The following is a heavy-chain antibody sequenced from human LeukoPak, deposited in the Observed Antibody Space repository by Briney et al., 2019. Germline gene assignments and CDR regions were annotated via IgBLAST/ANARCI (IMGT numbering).Heavy chain of an antibody. Sequence: PGRSLRLSCAASGFTFDDYAMHWVRQAPGKGLEWVSGISWNSGSIGYADSVKGRFTISRDNAKNSLYLQMNSLRAEDTALYYCAKDTRGIDYWGQGTLVTVSS. J-gene: IGHJ4*02. CDR3: AKDTRGIDY. CDR1: GFTFDDYA. CDR2: ISWNSGSI. D-gene: IGHD3-16*01. V-gene: IGHV3-9*01.